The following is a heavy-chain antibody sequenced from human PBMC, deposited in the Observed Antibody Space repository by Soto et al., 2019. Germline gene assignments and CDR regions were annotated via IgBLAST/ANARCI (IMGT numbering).Heavy chain of an antibody. Sequence: EVQLLESGGGLVQPGGSLRLSCAASGFTFSSYAMSWVRQAPGKGLEWVSAISGSGGSTYYADSVKGRFTISGDNSKNTLYLQMNSLRAEDTAVYYCAKSSTRYGDPLDYWGQGTLVTVSS. J-gene: IGHJ4*02. D-gene: IGHD4-17*01. CDR1: GFTFSSYA. CDR2: ISGSGGST. V-gene: IGHV3-23*01. CDR3: AKSSTRYGDPLDY.